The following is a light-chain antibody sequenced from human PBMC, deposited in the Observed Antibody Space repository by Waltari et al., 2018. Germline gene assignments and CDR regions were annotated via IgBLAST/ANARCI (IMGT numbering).Light chain of an antibody. Sequence: QSVLTQPPSASGAHGQSVTISCSGSTSNIGSSTVNWYQQLPGTAPKLLISIHNERPSGVPDRFSGSTSGTSASLAISGLQSEDEADYYCAAWDDSLNAWVFGGGTKLTVL. CDR2: IHN. V-gene: IGLV1-44*01. CDR1: TSNIGSST. CDR3: AAWDDSLNAWV. J-gene: IGLJ3*02.